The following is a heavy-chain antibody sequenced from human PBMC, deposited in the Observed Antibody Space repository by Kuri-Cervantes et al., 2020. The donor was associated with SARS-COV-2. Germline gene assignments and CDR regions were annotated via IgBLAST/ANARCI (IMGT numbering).Heavy chain of an antibody. CDR1: GGTFSSYA. D-gene: IGHD1-26*01. J-gene: IGHJ6*02. V-gene: IGHV1-3*01. CDR2: INAGNGNT. CDR3: ARGGLLGPAVGYYGMDV. Sequence: ASVKVSCKASGGTFSSYAISWVRQALGQGLEWMGWINAGNGNTKYSQKFQGRVTITRDTSASTAYMELSSLRSEDTAVYYCARGGLLGPAVGYYGMDVWGQGTTVTVSS.